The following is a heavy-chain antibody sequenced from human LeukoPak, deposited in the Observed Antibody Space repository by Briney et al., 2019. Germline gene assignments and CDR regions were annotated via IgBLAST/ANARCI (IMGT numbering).Heavy chain of an antibody. CDR1: GGSFSAYY. V-gene: IGHV4-34*01. Sequence: SETRSLTCAVYGGSFSAYYWSWIRQPPGKGLEWIGEINHSGSTNYNPSLKSRVTISVDTSKNQFSLKLSSVTAADTAVYYCARASEDYYYYYMDVWGEGTTVSMSS. CDR3: ARASEDYYYYYMDV. J-gene: IGHJ6*03. CDR2: INHSGST. D-gene: IGHD1-14*01.